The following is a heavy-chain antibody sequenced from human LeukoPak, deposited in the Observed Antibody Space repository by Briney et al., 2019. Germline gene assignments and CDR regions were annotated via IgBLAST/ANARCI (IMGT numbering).Heavy chain of an antibody. CDR3: ASTNDLGDYMGA. Sequence: PSQTLSLTCADSLGSISSGVYSTSSIRHPRGKGLEWIRFMYHGGSTYYNPSLKSRVTISVDRSKNQFSLKLSSVTAADTAVYYGASTNDLGDYMGAWGKGNLVTVSS. V-gene: IGHV4-30-2*01. D-gene: IGHD4-17*01. CDR2: MYHGGST. J-gene: IGHJ5*02. CDR1: LGSISSGVYS.